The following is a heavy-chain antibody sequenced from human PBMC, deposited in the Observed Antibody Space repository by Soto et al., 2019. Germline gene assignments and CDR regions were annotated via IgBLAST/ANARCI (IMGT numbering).Heavy chain of an antibody. Sequence: PSETLSLTCTFSGGSISSGGYYWSWIRQHPGKGLEWIGYIYYSGSTYYNPSLKSRVTISVDTSKNQFSLKLSSVTAADTAVYYCARDSYGDYGFDYWGQGTLVTVSS. CDR1: GGSISSGGYY. CDR2: IYYSGST. J-gene: IGHJ4*02. V-gene: IGHV4-31*03. D-gene: IGHD4-17*01. CDR3: ARDSYGDYGFDY.